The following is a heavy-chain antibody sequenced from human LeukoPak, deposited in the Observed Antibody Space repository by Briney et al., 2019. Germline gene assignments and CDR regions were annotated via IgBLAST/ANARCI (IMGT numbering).Heavy chain of an antibody. CDR3: ARAAPSGIAAAGTNFDY. CDR2: INHSGST. CDR1: GGSFSGYY. Sequence: SETLSLTCAVYGGSFSGYYWSWIRQPPGKGLEWIGEINHSGSTNYNPSLKGRVTISVDTSKNQFSLKLSSVTAADTAVYYCARAAPSGIAAAGTNFDYWGQGTLVTVSS. D-gene: IGHD6-13*01. J-gene: IGHJ4*02. V-gene: IGHV4-34*01.